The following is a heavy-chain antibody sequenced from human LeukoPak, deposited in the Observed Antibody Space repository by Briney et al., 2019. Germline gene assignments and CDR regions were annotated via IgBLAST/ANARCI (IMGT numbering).Heavy chain of an antibody. V-gene: IGHV4-31*03. CDR2: IYYSGST. Sequence: PSQTLSLTCTVSGGSISSGGYYWSWIRQHPGKGLEWIGYIYYSGSTYYNPSLKSRVTISVDTSKNQFSLKLSSVTAADTAVYXCXRIXRDYFDYWGQGTLVTVSS. J-gene: IGHJ4*02. CDR1: GGSISSGGYY. CDR3: XRIXRDYFDY.